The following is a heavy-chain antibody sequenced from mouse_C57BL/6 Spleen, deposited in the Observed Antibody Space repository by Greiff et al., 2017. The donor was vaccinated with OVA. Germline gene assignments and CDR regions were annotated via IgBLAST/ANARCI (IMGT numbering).Heavy chain of an antibody. D-gene: IGHD1-1*01. Sequence: QVQLQQSGPELVKPGASVKISCKASGYALSSSWMTWVKQRPGKGLEWIGRIYPGDGDTNYNGKFKGKATLTADKASSTAYMQLSSLTSEDSAVYFCERWEYDGSSWGYMDVWGTGTTVTVSS. CDR1: GYALSSSW. CDR2: IYPGDGDT. V-gene: IGHV1-82*01. J-gene: IGHJ1*03. CDR3: ERWEYDGSSWGYMDV.